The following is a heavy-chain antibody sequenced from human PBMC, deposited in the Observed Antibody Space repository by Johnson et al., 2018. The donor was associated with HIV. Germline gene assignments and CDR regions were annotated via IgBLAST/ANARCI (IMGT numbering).Heavy chain of an antibody. CDR3: ARDRRSIAARPGAAFDI. J-gene: IGHJ3*02. D-gene: IGHD6-6*01. CDR1: GFTFSSYA. Sequence: VQLVESGGGLVQPGGSLRLSCAASGFTFSSYAMTWVRQAPGKGLEWVSGINWNGDSTGYADSVKGRFTISRDNAKNSLYLQMNSLRAEDTALYYCARDRRSIAARPGAAFDIWGQGTMVTVSS. CDR2: INWNGDST. V-gene: IGHV3-20*04.